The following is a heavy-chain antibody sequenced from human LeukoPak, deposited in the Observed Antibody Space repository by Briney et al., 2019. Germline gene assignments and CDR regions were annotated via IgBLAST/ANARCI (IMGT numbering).Heavy chain of an antibody. CDR3: ARDGYNGNWFDL. D-gene: IGHD5-24*01. Sequence: SQTLSLTCTVSGGSISSGGYYWSWIRQPPGKGREWIGYIYHSGSTYYNPSLKSRVTISVDRSKNQFSLKLSSVTAADTAVYYCARDGYNGNWFDLWGQGTLVTVSS. J-gene: IGHJ5*02. CDR1: GGSISSGGYY. CDR2: IYHSGST. V-gene: IGHV4-30-2*01.